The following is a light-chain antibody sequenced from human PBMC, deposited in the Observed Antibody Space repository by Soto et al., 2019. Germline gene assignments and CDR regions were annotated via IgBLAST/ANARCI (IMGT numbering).Light chain of an antibody. CDR3: QQYTNTNNPWM. V-gene: IGKV1-5*01. CDR2: DAS. CDR1: QTISTW. Sequence: DIPVTQSPPTLSASVGDRVTITCRASQTISTWMAWYQQKPGKAPILLVSDASTLQSGVASRFSGSGSGTEFTLIISCLQPDDSATYYCQQYTNTNNPWMFGQGTKVEI. J-gene: IGKJ1*01.